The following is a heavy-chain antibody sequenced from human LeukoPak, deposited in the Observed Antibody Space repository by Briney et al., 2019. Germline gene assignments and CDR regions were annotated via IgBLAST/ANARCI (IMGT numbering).Heavy chain of an antibody. J-gene: IGHJ1*01. D-gene: IGHD3-22*01. CDR3: ARDFRPYYYDSSGYYSPYFQH. CDR2: IIPILGIA. CDR1: VGTFSIYA. Sequence: SVTVSCTASVGTFSIYAISWVRQAPGQGREWMGRIIPILGIANYAQKFQGRVRITADKSTSTAYKELSTLRSEDTAVYYCARDFRPYYYDSSGYYSPYFQHWGQGTLVTVSS. V-gene: IGHV1-69*04.